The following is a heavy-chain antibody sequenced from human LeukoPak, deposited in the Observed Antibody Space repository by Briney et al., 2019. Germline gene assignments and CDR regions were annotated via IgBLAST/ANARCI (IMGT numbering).Heavy chain of an antibody. CDR2: VYYIGST. V-gene: IGHV4-59*08. J-gene: IGHJ4*02. Sequence: TSETLSLTCSLSVGSVSNYYWSWIRQPPGKGLEWIGYVYYIGSTNYNPSLKSRVTMFEDKSKNQFSLRLYSVTVADTAVYYCARHFANSSASYFDYWGQGSLVTVSS. CDR3: ARHFANSSASYFDY. D-gene: IGHD6-6*01. CDR1: VGSVSNYY.